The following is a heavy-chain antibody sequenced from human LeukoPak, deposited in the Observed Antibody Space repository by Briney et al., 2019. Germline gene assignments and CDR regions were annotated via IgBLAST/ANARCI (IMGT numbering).Heavy chain of an antibody. D-gene: IGHD3-10*01. V-gene: IGHV4-59*08. CDR3: ASNYYGSGSLDY. J-gene: IGHJ4*02. CDR1: GGSINSYY. CDR2: TYYSVTT. Sequence: PSETLSLTCTVSGGSINSYYWSWIRQPPGKGLGWMGYTYYSVTTNYNPSLKRRVSTSVDTSKNQFSLQLSSVTAADTAVYYCASNYYGSGSLDYWGQGNLVTVSS.